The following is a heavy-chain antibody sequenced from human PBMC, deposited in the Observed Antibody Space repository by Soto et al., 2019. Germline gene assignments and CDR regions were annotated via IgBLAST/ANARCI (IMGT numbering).Heavy chain of an antibody. V-gene: IGHV3-7*05. Sequence: GGSLRLSCAASGFTFSSYWMSWVRQAPGKGREWVANIKQDGSEKYYADSVKGRFTISRDNAKNSLYLQMNSLRAQDTAVYYCARRAITIVRGVITHFDSWGQGTLVTVSS. CDR1: GFTFSSYW. CDR2: IKQDGSEK. CDR3: ARRAITIVRGVITHFDS. D-gene: IGHD3-10*01. J-gene: IGHJ4*02.